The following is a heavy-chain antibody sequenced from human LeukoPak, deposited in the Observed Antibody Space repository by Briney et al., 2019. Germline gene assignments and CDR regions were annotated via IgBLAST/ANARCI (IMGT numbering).Heavy chain of an antibody. V-gene: IGHV3-33*01. CDR2: IWYDGSNK. D-gene: IGHD3-10*01. CDR1: GFTFSSYG. Sequence: PGRSLRLSCAASGFTFSSYGVHWVRQAPGKGLEWVAVIWYDGSNKYYADSVKGRFTISRDNSKNTLYLQMNSLRAEDTAVYYCARDPGDYYGSGSSDAFDIWGQGTMVTVSS. CDR3: ARDPGDYYGSGSSDAFDI. J-gene: IGHJ3*02.